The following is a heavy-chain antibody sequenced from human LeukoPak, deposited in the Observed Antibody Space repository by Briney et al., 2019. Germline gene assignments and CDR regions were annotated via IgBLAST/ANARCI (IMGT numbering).Heavy chain of an antibody. V-gene: IGHV3-11*01. J-gene: IGHJ5*02. D-gene: IGHD2-2*01. CDR2: ISSSGSTI. Sequence: GGSLRLSCAASGFTLSDYYMSWIRQAPGKGLEWVTYISSSGSTIYYADSVKGRFTISRDNAKNSLYLQMNSLRAEDTAVYYCARLQNLVVAAANNWFDPWGQGTLVTVSS. CDR1: GFTLSDYY. CDR3: ARLQNLVVAAANNWFDP.